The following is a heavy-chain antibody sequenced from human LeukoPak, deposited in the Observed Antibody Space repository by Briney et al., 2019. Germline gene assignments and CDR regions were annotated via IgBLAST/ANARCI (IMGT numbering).Heavy chain of an antibody. Sequence: GASVKVSCKASGYTFTGYYMHWVRQAPGQGLEWMGIINPSGGSTSYAQKFQGRVTMTRDMSTSTVYMELSSLRSEDTAVYYCARARGSSVDIDIWGQGTMVTVSS. V-gene: IGHV1-46*01. CDR2: INPSGGST. CDR1: GYTFTGYY. J-gene: IGHJ3*02. CDR3: ARARGSSVDIDI. D-gene: IGHD6-13*01.